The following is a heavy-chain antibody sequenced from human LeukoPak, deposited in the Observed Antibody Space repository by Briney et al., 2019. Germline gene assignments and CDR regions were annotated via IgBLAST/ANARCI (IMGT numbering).Heavy chain of an antibody. V-gene: IGHV3-48*04. CDR2: ISSSGSTI. CDR3: ARVVVYDILTGYSADAFDI. J-gene: IGHJ3*02. CDR1: GFTFSSYG. D-gene: IGHD3-9*01. Sequence: PGGSLRLSCAASGFTFSSYGMNWVRQAPGKGLEWVSYISSSGSTIYYADSVKGRFTISRDNAKNSLYLQMNSLRAEDTAVYYCARVVVYDILTGYSADAFDIWGQGTMVTVSS.